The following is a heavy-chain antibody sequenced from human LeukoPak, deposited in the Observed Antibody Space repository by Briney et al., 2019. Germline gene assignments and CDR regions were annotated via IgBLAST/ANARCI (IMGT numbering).Heavy chain of an antibody. D-gene: IGHD3-10*01. V-gene: IGHV3-30-3*01. CDR1: GFTFSTSW. CDR2: ISYDGSNK. CDR3: ARTHYYGSGSYYNIFVSPGDAFDI. Sequence: QPGGSLRLSCAGSGFTFSTSWMHWVRQAPGKGLEWVAVISYDGSNKYYADSVKGRFTISRDNSKNTLYLQMNSLRAEDTAVYYCARTHYYGSGSYYNIFVSPGDAFDIWGQGTMVTVSS. J-gene: IGHJ3*02.